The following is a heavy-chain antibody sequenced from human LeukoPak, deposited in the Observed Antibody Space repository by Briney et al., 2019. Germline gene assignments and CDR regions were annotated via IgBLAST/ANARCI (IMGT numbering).Heavy chain of an antibody. V-gene: IGHV1-69*05. Sequence: ASVKFSCKASGGTFSSYAISWVRQAPGQGLEWMGRIIPIFGTANYAQKFQGRVTITTDESTSTAYMELSSLRSEDTAVYYCARGTSLGNDGEYYWGQGTLVTVSS. J-gene: IGHJ4*02. CDR2: IIPIFGTA. CDR3: ARGTSLGNDGEYY. D-gene: IGHD1-1*01. CDR1: GGTFSSYA.